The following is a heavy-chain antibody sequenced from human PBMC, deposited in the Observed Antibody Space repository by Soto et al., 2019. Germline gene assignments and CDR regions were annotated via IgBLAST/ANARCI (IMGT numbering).Heavy chain of an antibody. D-gene: IGHD3-22*01. V-gene: IGHV1-69*13. CDR1: GGTFSKNT. CDR3: ARQFASDTTGYYYAY. CDR2: MMPIFGSA. J-gene: IGHJ4*02. Sequence: SVKVSCKASGGTFSKNTMSWVRLAPGQGLEWLGGMMPIFGSANYAQKLLVRVTITADENTRTVYMELSRLRSEDTAVYYCARQFASDTTGYYYAYWGQGTLVTVSS.